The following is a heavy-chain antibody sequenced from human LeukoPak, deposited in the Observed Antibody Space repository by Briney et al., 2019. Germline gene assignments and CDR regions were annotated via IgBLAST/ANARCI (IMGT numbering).Heavy chain of an antibody. D-gene: IGHD7-27*01. V-gene: IGHV4-34*01. CDR2: INHSGST. CDR3: ALSHWGYYYYGMDV. J-gene: IGHJ6*02. CDR1: GGSFSGHY. Sequence: PSETLSLTCAVYGGSFSGHYWSWIRQPPGKGLEWIGEINHSGSTNYNPSLKSRVTISVDTSKNQFSLKLSSVTAADTAVYYCALSHWGYYYYGMDVWGQGTTVTVSS.